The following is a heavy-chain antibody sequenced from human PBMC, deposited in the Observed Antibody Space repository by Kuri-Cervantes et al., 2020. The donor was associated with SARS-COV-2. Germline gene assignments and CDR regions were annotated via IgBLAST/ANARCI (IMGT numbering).Heavy chain of an antibody. CDR3: TTDQILGMQAFAI. CDR2: IKSKTDGGTT. D-gene: IGHD7-27*01. Sequence: GESLKISCAASGFTFSNAWMSWVRQAPGKGLEWVGRIKSKTDGGTTDYAAPVKGRFTISRDDSKNTLYLQMNSLKTEDTAVYYCTTDQILGMQAFAIWGQGTMVTVSS. CDR1: GFTFSNAW. J-gene: IGHJ3*02. V-gene: IGHV3-15*01.